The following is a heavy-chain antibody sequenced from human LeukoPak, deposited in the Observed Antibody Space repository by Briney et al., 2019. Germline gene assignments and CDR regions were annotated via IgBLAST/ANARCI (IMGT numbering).Heavy chain of an antibody. CDR2: VSYDGSNK. Sequence: GGSLRLSCTASGFTFSSYDMHWVRQAPGKGLEWVAVVSYDGSNKYYADSVKGRFTISRDNSKNTLSLQMSSLRAEDTAVYYCAKAETMTQRGYFDYWGQGTLVTVSS. CDR1: GFTFSSYD. J-gene: IGHJ4*02. CDR3: AKAETMTQRGYFDY. V-gene: IGHV3-30*18. D-gene: IGHD1-1*01.